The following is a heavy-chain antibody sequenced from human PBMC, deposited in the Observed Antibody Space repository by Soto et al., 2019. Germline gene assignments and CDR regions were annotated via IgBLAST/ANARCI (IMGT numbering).Heavy chain of an antibody. CDR2: IYYSGST. V-gene: IGHV4-59*01. D-gene: IGHD3-9*01. J-gene: IGHJ6*02. Sequence: SETLSLTCTVSGGSISSYYWSWIRQPPGKGLEWIGYIYYSGSTNYNPSLKSRVTISVDTSKNQFSLKLSSVTAADTAVYYCARGGDILTGYYNYYYYYGMDVWGQGTTVTVS. CDR1: GGSISSYY. CDR3: ARGGDILTGYYNYYYYYGMDV.